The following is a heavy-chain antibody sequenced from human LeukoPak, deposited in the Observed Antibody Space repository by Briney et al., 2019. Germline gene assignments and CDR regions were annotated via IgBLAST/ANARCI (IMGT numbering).Heavy chain of an antibody. V-gene: IGHV3-48*04. CDR1: GFTFDDYG. J-gene: IGHJ4*02. Sequence: GGSLRLSCAASGFTFDDYGMNWVRQAPGKGLEWVSYISSSGSTIYYADSVKGRFTISRDNAKNSLYLQMNSLRAEDTAVYYCARVSRGFRYYFDYWGQGTLVTVSS. D-gene: IGHD3-10*01. CDR2: ISSSGSTI. CDR3: ARVSRGFRYYFDY.